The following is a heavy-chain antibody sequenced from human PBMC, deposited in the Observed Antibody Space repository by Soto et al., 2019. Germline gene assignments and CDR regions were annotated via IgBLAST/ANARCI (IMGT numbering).Heavy chain of an antibody. Sequence: QVQLVESGGGVVQPGRSLRLSCAASGFTFSSYGMNWVRQAPGKGLEWVAVIWYDGSNKYYADSVKGRFTISRDNSKNTLYLQMNSLRAEDTAVYYCARSRYCSSTSCYEGAGYFDYWGQGTLVTVSS. CDR2: IWYDGSNK. D-gene: IGHD2-2*01. J-gene: IGHJ4*02. V-gene: IGHV3-33*01. CDR1: GFTFSSYG. CDR3: ARSRYCSSTSCYEGAGYFDY.